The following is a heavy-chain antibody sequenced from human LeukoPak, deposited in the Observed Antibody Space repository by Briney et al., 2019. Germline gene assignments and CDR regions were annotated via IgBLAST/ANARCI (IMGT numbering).Heavy chain of an antibody. CDR3: ASSGYSYGSYYFDY. Sequence: SETLSLTCTVSGGSISSHYWSWIRQPPGKGLEWIGYIYHSGNTNYNPSLKSRVTISVDTSKNQFSLKLSSVTAADTAVYYCASSGYSYGSYYFDYWGQGTLVTVSS. J-gene: IGHJ4*02. D-gene: IGHD5-18*01. V-gene: IGHV4-59*11. CDR2: IYHSGNT. CDR1: GGSISSHY.